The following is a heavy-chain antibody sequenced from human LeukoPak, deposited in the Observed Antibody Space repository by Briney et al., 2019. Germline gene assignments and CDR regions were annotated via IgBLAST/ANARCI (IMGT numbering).Heavy chain of an antibody. Sequence: ASVKVSCKASGYTFTSYDINWVRQATGQGLEWMGWMNPNSGNTGYAQKFQGRVTMTRNTSISTAYMELSSLRSEDTAVYYCARGLGRTAMVTRGGVRFDYWGQGTLVTASS. CDR1: GYTFTSYD. J-gene: IGHJ4*02. CDR2: MNPNSGNT. V-gene: IGHV1-8*01. D-gene: IGHD5-18*01. CDR3: ARGLGRTAMVTRGGVRFDY.